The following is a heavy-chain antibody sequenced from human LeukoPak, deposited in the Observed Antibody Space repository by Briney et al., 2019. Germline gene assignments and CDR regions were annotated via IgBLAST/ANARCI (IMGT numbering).Heavy chain of an antibody. CDR3: AREGGWYIDC. V-gene: IGHV3-7*03. J-gene: IGHJ4*02. D-gene: IGHD6-19*01. CDR2: IIQDGSEK. CDR1: GFTFSSYW. Sequence: GGSLRLSCAATGFTFSSYWMSWVSQAPGKGLEWVANIIQDGSEKYYVDSVKGRFAISRDNAKNSLYLQMNSLRAEDTAMYYCAREGGWYIDCWGQGTLVTVSS.